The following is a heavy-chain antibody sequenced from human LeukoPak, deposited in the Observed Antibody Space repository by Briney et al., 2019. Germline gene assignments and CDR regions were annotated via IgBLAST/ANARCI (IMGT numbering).Heavy chain of an antibody. J-gene: IGHJ3*02. CDR2: ISYDGSNK. CDR1: GFTFSSYA. CDR3: ARGYSYGAFDI. Sequence: EGSLRLSCAASGFTFSSYAMHWVRQAPGKGLEWVAVISYDGSNKYYADSVKGRFTISRDNSKNTLYLQMNSLRAEDTAVYYCARGYSYGAFDIWGQGTMVTVSS. D-gene: IGHD5-18*01. V-gene: IGHV3-30*04.